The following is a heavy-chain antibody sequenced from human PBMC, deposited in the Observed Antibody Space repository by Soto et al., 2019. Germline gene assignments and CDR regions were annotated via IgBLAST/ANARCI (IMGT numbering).Heavy chain of an antibody. D-gene: IGHD3-16*01. Sequence: SETLSLTCAVYGGSFSGYYWSWIRQPPGKGLEWIGEINHSGSTNYNPSLKSRVTISVDTSKNQFSLKLSSVTAADTAVYYCARLLGAYAFDIWGQGTMVTVSS. V-gene: IGHV4-34*01. J-gene: IGHJ3*02. CDR3: ARLLGAYAFDI. CDR2: INHSGST. CDR1: GGSFSGYY.